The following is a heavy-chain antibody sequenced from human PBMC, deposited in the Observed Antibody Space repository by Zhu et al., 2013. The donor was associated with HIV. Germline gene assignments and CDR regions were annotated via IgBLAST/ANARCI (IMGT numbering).Heavy chain of an antibody. D-gene: IGHD3-22*01. V-gene: IGHV1-69*01. CDR1: GGTFSNYA. CDR2: IIPIFGTA. J-gene: IGHJ4*02. CDR3: ARDLHYYDSSGY. Sequence: QVQLVQSGAEVKKPGSSVKVSCKASGGTFSNYAISWVRQAPGQGLEWMGGIIPIFGTADYTQKFQGRLTITADESTSTAYMELRSLRSDDTAVYYCARDLHYYDSSGYWGQGTLVTVSS.